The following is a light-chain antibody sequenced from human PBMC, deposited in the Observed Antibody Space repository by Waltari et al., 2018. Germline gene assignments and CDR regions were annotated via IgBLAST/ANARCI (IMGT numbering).Light chain of an antibody. CDR2: WAS. CDR3: QQYYSSPIT. V-gene: IGKV4-1*01. CDR1: QSVLYSSNNKNY. Sequence: DIVMTQSPDCLSVSLGERATINCKSSQSVLYSSNNKNYFAWYQQKPRQPPKLLIYWASTRQSGVSDRFSGSGSGTDFTLTISNLQAEDVAVYYCQQYYSSPITFGQGTRLELK. J-gene: IGKJ5*01.